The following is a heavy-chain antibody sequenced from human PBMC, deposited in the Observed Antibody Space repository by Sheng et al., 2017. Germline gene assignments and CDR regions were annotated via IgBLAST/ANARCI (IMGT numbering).Heavy chain of an antibody. D-gene: IGHD3-10*01. V-gene: IGHV3-23*01. Sequence: ESGGGLVQPGGSLRLSCAASGFTFSSYAMSWVRQAPGKGLEWVSAISGSGGSTYYADSVKGRFTISRDNSKNTLYLQMNSLRAEDTAVYYCAKGSGLGEGPGTPAADYFDYWGQGTLVTVSS. CDR2: ISGSGGST. J-gene: IGHJ4*02. CDR3: AKGSGLGEGPGTPAADYFDY. CDR1: GFTFSSYA.